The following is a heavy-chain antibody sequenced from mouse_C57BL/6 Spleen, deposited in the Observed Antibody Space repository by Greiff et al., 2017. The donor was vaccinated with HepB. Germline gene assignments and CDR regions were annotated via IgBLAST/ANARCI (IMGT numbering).Heavy chain of an antibody. D-gene: IGHD1-1*01. V-gene: IGHV14-1*01. CDR2: IDPEDGDT. CDR1: GFNIKDYY. Sequence: VQLQQSGAELVRPGASVKLSCTASGFNIKDYYMHWVKQRPEQGLEWIGRIDPEDGDTEYAPKFQGKATMTADTSSNTAYLQLSSLKSEDTAVYYCTTSTVVARVYFDYWGQGTTLTVSS. J-gene: IGHJ2*01. CDR3: TTSTVVARVYFDY.